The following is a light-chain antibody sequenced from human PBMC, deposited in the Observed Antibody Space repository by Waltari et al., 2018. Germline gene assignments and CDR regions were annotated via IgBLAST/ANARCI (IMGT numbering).Light chain of an antibody. CDR3: SSYTSSSTYV. J-gene: IGLJ1*01. Sequence: QSALTQPASVSGSPGQSITISCTGTSSDVGGYNYVSCYQQHPGKAPKLMIYEVSNRHAGVFNRFSGSNSGNTASLTISGIQAEDEADYYCSSYTSSSTYVFGTGTKVTVL. CDR1: SSDVGGYNY. CDR2: EVS. V-gene: IGLV2-14*01.